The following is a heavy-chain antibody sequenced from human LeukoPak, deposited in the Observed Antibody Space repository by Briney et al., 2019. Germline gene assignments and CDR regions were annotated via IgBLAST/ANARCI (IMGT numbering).Heavy chain of an antibody. D-gene: IGHD3-10*01. Sequence: ASVKVSCKVSGYTLTELSMHWVRQAPGKGLEWMGGFDPGDGETIYAQKFQGRVTMTEDTSTDTAYMELSSLRSEDTAVYYCATWGGSGSYYNVHYWGQGTLVTVSS. CDR3: ATWGGSGSYYNVHY. J-gene: IGHJ4*02. CDR2: FDPGDGET. CDR1: GYTLTELS. V-gene: IGHV1-24*01.